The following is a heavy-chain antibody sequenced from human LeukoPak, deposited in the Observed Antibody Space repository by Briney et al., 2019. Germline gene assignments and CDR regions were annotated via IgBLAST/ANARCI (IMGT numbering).Heavy chain of an antibody. CDR2: TYYRSKWYN. D-gene: IGHD2-15*01. Sequence: SQTLSLTCAISGDSVSSNSVAWNWIRQSPSRGLEWLGRTYYRSKWYNDYAVSVKGRITINPDTSKNQFSLQLNSVTPGDTAVFYCARDHCSGGSCYWRFDYWGQGTLVTVSS. V-gene: IGHV6-1*01. CDR1: GDSVSSNSVA. J-gene: IGHJ4*02. CDR3: ARDHCSGGSCYWRFDY.